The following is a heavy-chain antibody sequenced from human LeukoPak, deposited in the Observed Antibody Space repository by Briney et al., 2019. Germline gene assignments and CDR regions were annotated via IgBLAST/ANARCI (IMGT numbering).Heavy chain of an antibody. D-gene: IGHD3-22*01. CDR2: ISGTGGAT. CDR1: GFTITNNA. CDR3: AKTGLFYDSFFWYFDL. Sequence: GGSLRLSCAASGFTITNNAMTWVRQAPGKGLEWVSGISGTGGATYYADSVEGRFTISRDNSKNTLYLQMNNVRAEDTATYYCAKTGLFYDSFFWYFDLWGRGTLVTVSS. V-gene: IGHV3-23*01. J-gene: IGHJ2*01.